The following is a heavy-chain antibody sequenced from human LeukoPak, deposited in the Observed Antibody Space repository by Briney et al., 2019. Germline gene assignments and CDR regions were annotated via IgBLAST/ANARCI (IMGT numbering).Heavy chain of an antibody. CDR3: ARSTYYNFWSGSYDYYYYMDV. CDR2: ISYDGSNK. V-gene: IGHV3-30*03. CDR1: GFTFSSYG. D-gene: IGHD3-3*01. Sequence: GRSLRLSCAASGFTFSSYGMHWVRQAPGKGLEWVAVISYDGSNKYYADSVKGRFTISRDNSKNTLYLQMNSLRAEDTAVYYCARSTYYNFWSGSYDYYYYMDVWGKGTTITVSS. J-gene: IGHJ6*03.